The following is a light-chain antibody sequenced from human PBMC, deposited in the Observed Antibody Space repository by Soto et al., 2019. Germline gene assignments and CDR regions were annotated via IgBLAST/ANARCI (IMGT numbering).Light chain of an antibody. V-gene: IGKV1-5*01. CDR2: DAS. Sequence: DIQMTQSPSTLSASVGDRVTITCRASQSISNWLAWYQQRPGKAPKLLIYDASTLESWVPSRFSGSGSGTEFTITIRGLRPDDFATYYCQQYNTYSYTFGQGTKLEIK. CDR1: QSISNW. J-gene: IGKJ2*01. CDR3: QQYNTYSYT.